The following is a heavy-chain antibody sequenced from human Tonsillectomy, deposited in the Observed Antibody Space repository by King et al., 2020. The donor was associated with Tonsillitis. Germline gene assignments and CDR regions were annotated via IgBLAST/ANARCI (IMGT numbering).Heavy chain of an antibody. CDR2: IRGSGGRT. CDR3: AKGNGRCRCGRCPRSLYYYAMDV. Sequence: VQLVESGGGLEQPGGSLRLSCAASEFTFSSYAMSWVRQAPGKGLEWASAIRGSGGRTYYADSVKGRFTISRDNSKNTLYLQMNSLRVEDTAIYYCAKGNGRCRCGRCPRSLYYYAMDVGGQGTTDTVSS. CDR1: EFTFSSYA. J-gene: IGHJ6*02. D-gene: IGHD2-15*01. V-gene: IGHV3-23*04.